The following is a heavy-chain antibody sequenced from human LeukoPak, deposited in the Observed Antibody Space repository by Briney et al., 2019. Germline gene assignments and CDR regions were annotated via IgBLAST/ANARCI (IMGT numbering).Heavy chain of an antibody. CDR2: INPSGGST. CDR3: AREQLGRDSSGYYHGPGFDY. V-gene: IGHV1-46*01. J-gene: IGHJ4*02. D-gene: IGHD3-22*01. Sequence: ASVKVSCKASGYTFTSYYMHWVRQAPGQGLEWMGIINPSGGSTGYAQKFQGRVTMTRDTSTSTVYMELSSLRSEDTAVYYCAREQLGRDSSGYYHGPGFDYWGQGTLVTVSS. CDR1: GYTFTSYY.